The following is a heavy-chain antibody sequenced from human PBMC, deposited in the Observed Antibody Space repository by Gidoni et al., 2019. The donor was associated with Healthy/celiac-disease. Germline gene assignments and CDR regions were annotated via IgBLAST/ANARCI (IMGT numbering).Heavy chain of an antibody. V-gene: IGHV1-24*01. Sequence: QVQLVQSGAEVKKPGASVKVSCKVSGYALTELSMPWVRQATGKGLEWMGGFDPEDGKTIYAQKFQGRVTMTEDTSTDTAYMELSSLRSEDTAVYYCATDLGGEPRGSRLAFDIWGQGTMVTVSS. CDR3: ATDLGGEPRGSRLAFDI. J-gene: IGHJ3*02. D-gene: IGHD3-16*01. CDR1: GYALTELS. CDR2: FDPEDGKT.